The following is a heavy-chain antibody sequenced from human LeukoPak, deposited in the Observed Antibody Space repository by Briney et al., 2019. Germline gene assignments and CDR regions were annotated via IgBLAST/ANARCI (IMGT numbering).Heavy chain of an antibody. D-gene: IGHD3-22*01. Sequence: SETLSLTCTVSGGSISSSSYYWGWIRQPPGKGLEWIGSIYYSWSTYYNPSLKSRVTISVDTSKNQFSLNLSSVTAADTAVYYCARLYYDSSGYYQICYFDYWGQGTLVTVSS. CDR3: ARLYYDSSGYYQICYFDY. J-gene: IGHJ4*02. CDR2: IYYSWST. CDR1: GGSISSSSYY. V-gene: IGHV4-39*01.